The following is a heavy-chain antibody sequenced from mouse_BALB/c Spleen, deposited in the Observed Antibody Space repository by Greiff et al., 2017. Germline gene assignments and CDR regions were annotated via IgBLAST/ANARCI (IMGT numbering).Heavy chain of an antibody. J-gene: IGHJ2*01. Sequence: VQLQQSGAELMKPGASVKISCKATGYTFSSYWLEWVKQRPGHGLEWIGEILPGSGSTNYNEKFKGKATFTADTSSNTAYMQLSSLTSEDSAVYYCARHYGNYDRGVYWGQGTTLTVSS. D-gene: IGHD2-1*01. V-gene: IGHV1-9*01. CDR3: ARHYGNYDRGVY. CDR1: GYTFSSYW. CDR2: ILPGSGST.